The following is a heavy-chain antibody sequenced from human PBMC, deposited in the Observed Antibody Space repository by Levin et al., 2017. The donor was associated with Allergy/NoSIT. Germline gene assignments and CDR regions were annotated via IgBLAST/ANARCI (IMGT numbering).Heavy chain of an antibody. D-gene: IGHD3-3*01. Sequence: LSLTCAASGFTFSSYSMNWVRQAPGKGLEWVSSVSTWSSYIYYADSVKGRFTISRDNAKNSLYLQMNSLRAEDTAVYYCAGHRAPMGDVWSGYPYNWFDPWGQGTLVTVSS. CDR2: VSTWSSYI. J-gene: IGHJ5*02. CDR1: GFTFSSYS. CDR3: AGHRAPMGDVWSGYPYNWFDP. V-gene: IGHV3-21*01.